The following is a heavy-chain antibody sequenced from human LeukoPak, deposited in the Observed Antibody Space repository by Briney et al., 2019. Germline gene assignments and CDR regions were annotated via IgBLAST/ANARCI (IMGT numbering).Heavy chain of an antibody. Sequence: SQTLSLTCAISGDSVSSKSASWNWIRQSPSRGLEWLGRTYYRSKWYNEYAVSVKSRITINPDTSKNQFSLKLSSVSAADTAVYYCAGMYYDILTGYYNGYFDYWGQGTLVTVSS. D-gene: IGHD3-9*01. J-gene: IGHJ4*02. V-gene: IGHV6-1*01. CDR2: TYYRSKWYN. CDR1: GDSVSSKSAS. CDR3: AGMYYDILTGYYNGYFDY.